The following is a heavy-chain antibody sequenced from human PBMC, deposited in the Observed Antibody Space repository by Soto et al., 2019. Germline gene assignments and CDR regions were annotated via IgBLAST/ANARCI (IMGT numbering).Heavy chain of an antibody. D-gene: IGHD4-4*01. V-gene: IGHV3-73*01. J-gene: IGHJ4*02. CDR2: VRSKTQNYAT. Sequence: GGSLRLSCVVSGFSLSDSAIHWVRQASGKGLEWVGRVRSKTQNYATEFAASVRGRFTISRDESKKTIYLHMSGLKTEDTAVYYCTRHTVDYRGQGTPVTVSS. CDR1: GFSLSDSA. CDR3: TRHTVDY.